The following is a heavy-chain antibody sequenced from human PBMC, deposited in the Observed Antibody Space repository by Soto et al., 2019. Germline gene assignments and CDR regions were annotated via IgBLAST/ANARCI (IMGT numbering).Heavy chain of an antibody. CDR1: GFTFSSYA. D-gene: IGHD4-17*01. J-gene: IGHJ6*02. Sequence: PGGSLRLSCAASGFTFSSYAMHWVRQAPGKGLEWVAVISYDGSNKYYADSVKGRFTISRDNSKNTLYLQMNSLRAEDTAVYYCARAGDYGDYVAQEFWGQGTTVTVSS. CDR3: ARAGDYGDYVAQEF. V-gene: IGHV3-30-3*01. CDR2: ISYDGSNK.